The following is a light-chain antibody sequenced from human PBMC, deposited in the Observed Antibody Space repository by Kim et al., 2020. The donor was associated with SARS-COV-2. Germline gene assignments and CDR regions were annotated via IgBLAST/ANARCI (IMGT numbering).Light chain of an antibody. Sequence: SASVGDRVTITCRASQGVSTWLAWYQQKPGKAPTLLIYSASTLQSGVPSRFSGSGSGTYFTLTTSSLQPEDFATYYCQQASKFPRTFGQGTKLEI. CDR1: QGVSTW. CDR3: QQASKFPRT. J-gene: IGKJ2*01. V-gene: IGKV1-12*01. CDR2: SAS.